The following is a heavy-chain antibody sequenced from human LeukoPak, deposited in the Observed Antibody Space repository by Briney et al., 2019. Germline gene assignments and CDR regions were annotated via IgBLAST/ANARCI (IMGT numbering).Heavy chain of an antibody. J-gene: IGHJ4*02. D-gene: IGHD4-11*01. Sequence: GGSLRLSCVASGFTFKNCAMSWVRQAPGKGLEWVSGINYSGGHKYYADSVKGRFTIPRDSSKNTLSLQMNSLTTDDTAVYYCAKDDSMTLDHFDYWGQGALVTVSS. V-gene: IGHV3-23*01. CDR2: INYSGGHK. CDR3: AKDDSMTLDHFDY. CDR1: GFTFKNCA.